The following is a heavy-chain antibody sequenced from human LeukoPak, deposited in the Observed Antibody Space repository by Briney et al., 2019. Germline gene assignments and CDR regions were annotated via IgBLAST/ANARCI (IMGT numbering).Heavy chain of an antibody. Sequence: ASVKVSCKASGYTFTSYGISWVRQAPGQGLEWMGWISAYNGNTNYAQKLQGRVTMTTDTSTSTAYMELRSLRSEDTAVYYCARHLKYYYDSSGYWGYFDYWGQGTLVTVSS. J-gene: IGHJ4*02. V-gene: IGHV1-18*01. CDR2: ISAYNGNT. CDR1: GYTFTSYG. D-gene: IGHD3-22*01. CDR3: ARHLKYYYDSSGYWGYFDY.